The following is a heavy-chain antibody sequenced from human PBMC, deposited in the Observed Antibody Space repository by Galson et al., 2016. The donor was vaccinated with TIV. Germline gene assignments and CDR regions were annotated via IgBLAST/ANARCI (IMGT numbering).Heavy chain of an antibody. CDR2: ISGRGSYI. D-gene: IGHD4-17*01. Sequence: SLRLSCAATGFSFSRHWMHWVRQAPGKGLEWVACISGRGSYISYADSVKGRFTISRDNARNSLYLQMNSLTAEDTAMYYCTREDGNYAPVYDGFDIWGPGTMVTVSS. CDR3: TREDGNYAPVYDGFDI. V-gene: IGHV3-21*04. J-gene: IGHJ3*02. CDR1: GFSFSRHW.